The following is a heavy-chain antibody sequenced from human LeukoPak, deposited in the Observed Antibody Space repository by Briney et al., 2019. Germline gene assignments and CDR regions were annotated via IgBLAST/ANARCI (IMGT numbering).Heavy chain of an antibody. CDR3: ARGKQLVSDY. J-gene: IGHJ4*02. CDR2: ISYDGSDT. CDR1: GFTFSPYA. D-gene: IGHD1-1*01. Sequence: GRSLRLSCEASGFTFSPYAMHWVRQAPGKGLEWVAVISYDGSDTYYADSVKGRFTISRDNSKNTVHLQMSSLRTEDTSVYYCARGKQLVSDYWGQGTLVTVSS. V-gene: IGHV3-30*04.